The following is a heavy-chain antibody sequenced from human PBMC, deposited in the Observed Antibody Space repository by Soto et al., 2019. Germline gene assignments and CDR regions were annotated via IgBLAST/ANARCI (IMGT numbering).Heavy chain of an antibody. CDR2: IYHGGNT. Sequence: SETLSLTCAVSGGSINSINWCSWVRQPPGKGLEWIGEIYHGGNTNYNPSLRSRVTISVDEPKNQFSLKLRSVTAADTAVYYCARLVPTEGFDSWGQGTLVTVSS. CDR1: GGSINSINW. V-gene: IGHV4-4*02. CDR3: ARLVPTEGFDS. J-gene: IGHJ4*02.